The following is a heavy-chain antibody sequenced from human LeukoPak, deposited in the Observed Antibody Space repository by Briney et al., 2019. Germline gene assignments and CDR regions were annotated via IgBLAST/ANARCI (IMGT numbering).Heavy chain of an antibody. V-gene: IGHV3-9*01. CDR2: ISWNGGFM. D-gene: IGHD2-15*01. CDR3: ARVVAARSFYFDY. Sequence: PGRSLRLSCAASGFKFYAYAIHWVRQPPGKGLEWLSIISWNGGFMDYADSVKGRFTISRDNAKNSLYLQMNSLRAEDTAVYYCARVVAARSFYFDYWGQGTLVTVSS. J-gene: IGHJ4*02. CDR1: GFKFYAYA.